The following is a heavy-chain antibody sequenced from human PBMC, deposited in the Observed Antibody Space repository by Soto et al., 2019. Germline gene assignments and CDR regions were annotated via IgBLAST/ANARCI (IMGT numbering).Heavy chain of an antibody. CDR3: ARAEGYYDSSGYIS. D-gene: IGHD3-22*01. CDR1: GFTFSDYY. Sequence: GGSLRLSCAASGFTFSDYYMSWIRQAPGKGLEWVPYISSSGSTIYYADSVKGRFTISRDNAKNSLYLQMNSLRAEDTAVYYCARAEGYYDSSGYISWGQGTLVTVSS. CDR2: ISSSGSTI. J-gene: IGHJ4*02. V-gene: IGHV3-11*01.